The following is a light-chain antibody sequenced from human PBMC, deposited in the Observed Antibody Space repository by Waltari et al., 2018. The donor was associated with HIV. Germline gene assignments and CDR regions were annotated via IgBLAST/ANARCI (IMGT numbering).Light chain of an antibody. V-gene: IGLV1-44*01. CDR2: SNN. CDR3: AAWDDSLKGGA. J-gene: IGLJ1*01. Sequence: QSVLAQPPSASGTPGPRVTISCSGSTSNIGGNTVSWYQQLPGTAPKLLIYSNNGRPSGVPDRLSGSTSGTSASLVISGLQSEDEADYYCAAWDDSLKGGAFGTGTKVTVL. CDR1: TSNIGGNT.